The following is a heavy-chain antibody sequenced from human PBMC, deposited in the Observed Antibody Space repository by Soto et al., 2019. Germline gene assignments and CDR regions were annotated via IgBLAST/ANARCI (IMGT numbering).Heavy chain of an antibody. CDR1: GFTFGDYA. CDR3: VRAMYYTDSSGYTRCFDY. J-gene: IGHJ4*02. D-gene: IGHD3-22*01. CDR2: IRSKAYGGTT. V-gene: IGHV3-49*04. Sequence: PGGSLRLSCTASGFTFGDYAMSWVRQAPGKGLEWVGFIRSKAYGGTTEYAASVKGRFTISRDDSKSITYLQMNSLKTEDTAVYYCVRAMYYTDSSGYTRCFDYWGQGTLVTVSS.